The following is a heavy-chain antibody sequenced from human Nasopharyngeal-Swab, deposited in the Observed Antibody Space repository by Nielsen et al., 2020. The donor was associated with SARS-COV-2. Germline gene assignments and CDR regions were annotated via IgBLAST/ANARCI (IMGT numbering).Heavy chain of an antibody. Sequence: GGSLRLSCAASGFTFGSYSMHWVRQAPGKGLEYVSAIGSNEAETYYADSVKGRFTISRDNSKNILYLSMGTLRPEDTAVYYCATERGNWFYFDYWGHGTLVPVSS. CDR2: IGSNEAET. D-gene: IGHD3-9*01. CDR1: GFTFGSYS. V-gene: IGHV3-64*02. J-gene: IGHJ4*01. CDR3: ATERGNWFYFDY.